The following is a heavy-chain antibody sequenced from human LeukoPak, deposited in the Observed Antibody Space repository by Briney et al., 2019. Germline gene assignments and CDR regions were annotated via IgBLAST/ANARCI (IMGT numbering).Heavy chain of an antibody. J-gene: IGHJ4*02. CDR1: GDSISGKTYS. CDR3: VRYRSGSNRFDY. CDR2: MYYSENT. Sequence: SETLSLTCTVSGDSISGKTYSWGWVRQPPGKGLEWIGYMYYSENTYYSPSLESRVTISVDTSRIQFSLKLSSVTAADTAVYYCVRYRSGSNRFDYWGQGTLVTVSS. V-gene: IGHV4-39*01. D-gene: IGHD6-19*01.